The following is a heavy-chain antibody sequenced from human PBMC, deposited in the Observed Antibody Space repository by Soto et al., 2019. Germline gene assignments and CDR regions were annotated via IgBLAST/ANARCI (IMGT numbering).Heavy chain of an antibody. Sequence: QVQLVQSGAEVKKPGSSVKVSCKASGGTFSSYAISWVRQAPGQGLEWMGGIIPIFGTANYAQKFQGSVTITEDESTSTAYMELSSMGSEDTAVYYCARGVMRAPVGSWFDPWGQGTLVTVSS. CDR3: ARGVMRAPVGSWFDP. V-gene: IGHV1-69*01. D-gene: IGHD2-15*01. CDR2: IIPIFGTA. CDR1: GGTFSSYA. J-gene: IGHJ5*02.